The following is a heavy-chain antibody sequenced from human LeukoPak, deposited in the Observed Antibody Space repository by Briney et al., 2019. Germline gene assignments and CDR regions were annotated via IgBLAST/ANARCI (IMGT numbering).Heavy chain of an antibody. J-gene: IGHJ4*02. Sequence: GGSLRLSCAASGFTVSSNYMCWVRQAPGKGLEWVSVIYSGGSTYYADSVKGRFTISRDNSKNTLYLQMNSLRAEDTAVYYCARDRGTGDLDYWGQGTLVTVSS. V-gene: IGHV3-66*01. CDR2: IYSGGST. D-gene: IGHD3/OR15-3a*01. CDR3: ARDRGTGDLDY. CDR1: GFTVSSNY.